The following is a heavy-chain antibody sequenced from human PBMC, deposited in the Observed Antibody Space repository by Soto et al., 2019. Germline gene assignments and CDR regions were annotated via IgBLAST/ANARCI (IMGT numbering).Heavy chain of an antibody. CDR3: ASATVVVYLFDY. CDR2: IYYSGST. CDR1: GGSISSYY. Sequence: SETLSLTCTVSGGSISSYYWSWIRQPPGKGLEWIGYIYYSGSTNYNPSLKSRVTISVDTSKNQFSLKLSSVTAADTAVYYCASATVVVYLFDYWGQGTLVTVSS. J-gene: IGHJ4*02. D-gene: IGHD2-15*01. V-gene: IGHV4-59*08.